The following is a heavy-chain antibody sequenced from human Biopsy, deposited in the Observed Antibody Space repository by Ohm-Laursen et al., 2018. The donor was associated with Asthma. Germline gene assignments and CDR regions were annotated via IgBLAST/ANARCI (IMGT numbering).Heavy chain of an antibody. CDR1: GGTFNTYV. CDR2: INSVFGTT. D-gene: IGHD2-2*01. J-gene: IGHJ4*02. Sequence: SSVKVSRKFLGGTFNTYVIGWVRQAPGQGIEWMGGINSVFGTTTYPQRFQDRVTITADDSTSTVYMELSSLRSEDTAVYYCARKAGSCISRTCYSLDFWGQGTLVTVSS. CDR3: ARKAGSCISRTCYSLDF. V-gene: IGHV1-69*01.